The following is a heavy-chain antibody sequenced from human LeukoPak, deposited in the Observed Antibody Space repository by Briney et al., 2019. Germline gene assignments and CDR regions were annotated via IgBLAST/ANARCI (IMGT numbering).Heavy chain of an antibody. D-gene: IGHD3-16*01. J-gene: IGHJ4*02. CDR3: AKESYGMSSGWGSYDSMRFFDY. V-gene: IGHV3-23*01. CDR1: GFTFSSYA. Sequence: PGGSLRLSWAASGFTFSSYAMSWVRQAPGKGLEWVSAISGSGGSTYYADSVKGRFTISRDNSKNTLYLQMNSLRAEDTAVYYCAKESYGMSSGWGSYDSMRFFDYWGQGTLVTVSS. CDR2: ISGSGGST.